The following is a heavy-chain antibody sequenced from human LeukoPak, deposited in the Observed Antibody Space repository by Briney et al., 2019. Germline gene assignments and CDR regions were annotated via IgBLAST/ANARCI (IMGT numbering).Heavy chain of an antibody. Sequence: SETLSLTCAVYGGSFGHYWNWIRQSPGKGLEWIGELNDSGSTNYNPSLKSRVTMSVDTSKNQFSLKVRSVTAADTAVYYCAREGRDGSRYYFDSWGRGTPVTGSS. CDR1: GGSFGHY. CDR2: LNDSGST. D-gene: IGHD3-10*01. CDR3: AREGRDGSRYYFDS. V-gene: IGHV4-34*01. J-gene: IGHJ4*02.